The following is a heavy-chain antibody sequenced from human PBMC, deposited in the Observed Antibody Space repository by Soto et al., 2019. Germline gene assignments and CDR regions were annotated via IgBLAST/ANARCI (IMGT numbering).Heavy chain of an antibody. D-gene: IGHD6-25*01. CDR2: IYYTGGT. CDR3: ARGGSGWAEYFQH. J-gene: IGHJ1*01. CDR1: GDSIGSTDSY. Sequence: QVQLQESGPGLVEPSQTLSLTCTVSGDSIGSTDSYWSWIRRPPGKGLEWIGYIYYTGGTFYNPSLKSRLTLSLETSNHQFSLTLTSVTAADTGMYYCARGGSGWAEYFQHWGQGTLVAVSS. V-gene: IGHV4-30-4*08.